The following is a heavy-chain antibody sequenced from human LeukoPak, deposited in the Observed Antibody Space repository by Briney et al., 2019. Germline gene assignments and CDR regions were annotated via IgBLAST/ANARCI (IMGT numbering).Heavy chain of an antibody. D-gene: IGHD3-22*01. J-gene: IGHJ4*02. CDR1: GYTFTGYY. CDR2: INPNSGGT. V-gene: IGHV1-2*02. Sequence: GASVKVSCKASGYTFTGYYMHWVRQAPGQGLGWMGWINPNSGGTNYAQKFQGRVTMTRDTSISTAYMELSRLRSDDTAVYYCAREWDYDIRGPFFDYWGQGTLVTVSS. CDR3: AREWDYDIRGPFFDY.